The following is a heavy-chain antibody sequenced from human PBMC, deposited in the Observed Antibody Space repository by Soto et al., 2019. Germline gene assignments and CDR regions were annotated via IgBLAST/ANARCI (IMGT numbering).Heavy chain of an antibody. J-gene: IGHJ6*02. CDR1: GYTFTSYG. Sequence: GASVKVSCKASGYTFTSYGISWVRQAPGQGLEWMGWISAYNGNTNYAQKLQGRVTMTTDTSTSTAYMELRSLRSDDTAVYYCARDLIMIVTALYYGMDVWDQGTTVTVSS. D-gene: IGHD3-22*01. CDR3: ARDLIMIVTALYYGMDV. CDR2: ISAYNGNT. V-gene: IGHV1-18*04.